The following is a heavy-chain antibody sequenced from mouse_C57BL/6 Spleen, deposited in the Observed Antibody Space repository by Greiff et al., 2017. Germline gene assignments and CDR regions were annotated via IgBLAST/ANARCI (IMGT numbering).Heavy chain of an antibody. V-gene: IGHV1-15*01. CDR2: IDPETGGT. CDR3: TRRTAQATEAMDY. J-gene: IGHJ4*01. Sequence: QVQLQQSGAELVRPGASVTLSCKASGYTFTDYEMHWVKQTPVHGLEWIGAIDPETGGTAYNQKFKGKAILTADKSSSTAYMELRSLTSEDSAVYYCTRRTAQATEAMDYWGQGTSVTVSS. CDR1: GYTFTDYE. D-gene: IGHD3-2*02.